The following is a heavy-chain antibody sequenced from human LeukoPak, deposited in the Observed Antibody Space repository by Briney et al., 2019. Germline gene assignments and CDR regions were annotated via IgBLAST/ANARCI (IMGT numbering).Heavy chain of an antibody. D-gene: IGHD2-2*01. CDR3: ARDRLGYCSSTSCSLIGDI. Sequence: ASVKVSCKASGYTFTSYGISWVRQAPGQGLEWMGWISAYNGNTNYAQKLQGGVTMTTDTSTSTAYMELRSLRSDDTAVYYCARDRLGYCSSTSCSLIGDIWGQGTMVTVSS. CDR1: GYTFTSYG. J-gene: IGHJ3*02. V-gene: IGHV1-18*01. CDR2: ISAYNGNT.